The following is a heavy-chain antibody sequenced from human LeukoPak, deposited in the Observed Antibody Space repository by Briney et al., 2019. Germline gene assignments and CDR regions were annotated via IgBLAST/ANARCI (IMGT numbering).Heavy chain of an antibody. J-gene: IGHJ4*02. CDR3: AKISWDGRGTFD. V-gene: IGHV3-23*01. D-gene: IGHD1/OR15-1a*01. CDR2: ISGSGSST. Sequence: GGSLRLSCAASAFTFSSYAMNWVRQAPGKGLEWVSAISGSGSSTYYADSVKGRFTISRDNSKNTLYLQMNSLRAEDTAVYYCAKISWDGRGTFDWGRGTLVTVSS. CDR1: AFTFSSYA.